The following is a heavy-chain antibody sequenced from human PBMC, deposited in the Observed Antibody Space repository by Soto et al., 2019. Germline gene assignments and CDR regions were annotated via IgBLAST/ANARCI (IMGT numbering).Heavy chain of an antibody. Sequence: GGSLRLSCAASGFTFSSYAMSWVRQAPGKGLEWVSAISGSGASTYYADSVKGRFTISRDNSKNTLYLQMNSLRAEDTAVYYCGSRIAVAINWFDPWGQGTLVTVSS. J-gene: IGHJ5*02. D-gene: IGHD6-19*01. CDR3: GSRIAVAINWFDP. CDR1: GFTFSSYA. CDR2: ISGSGAST. V-gene: IGHV3-23*01.